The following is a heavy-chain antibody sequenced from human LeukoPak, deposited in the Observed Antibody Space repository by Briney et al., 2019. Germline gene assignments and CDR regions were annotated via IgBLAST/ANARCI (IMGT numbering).Heavy chain of an antibody. CDR2: IKEDGSEA. CDR3: AKYNWTYAFDM. CDR1: GVTFNGFW. V-gene: IGHV3-7*01. J-gene: IGHJ3*02. Sequence: GGSLRLSCAGSGVTFNGFWMSWVRQAPGKGLEWVSNIKEDGSEANYVDSVKGRFTISRDNAKNSLYLQMNSLRAEDTAVYYCAKYNWTYAFDMWGQGPMVTVSS. D-gene: IGHD1-20*01.